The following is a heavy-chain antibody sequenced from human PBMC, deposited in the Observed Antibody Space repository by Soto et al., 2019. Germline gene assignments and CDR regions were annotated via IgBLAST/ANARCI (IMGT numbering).Heavy chain of an antibody. J-gene: IGHJ6*02. Sequence: XSVKVSCKASGYTFTGYYMHWVRQAPGQGLEWMGWINPNSGGTNYAQKFQGWVTMTRDTSISTAYMELSRLRSDDTAVYYCARDAEGGRGYSYGWDYYYGMDVWGQGTTVTVSS. CDR1: GYTFTGYY. CDR3: ARDAEGGRGYSYGWDYYYGMDV. CDR2: INPNSGGT. V-gene: IGHV1-2*04. D-gene: IGHD5-18*01.